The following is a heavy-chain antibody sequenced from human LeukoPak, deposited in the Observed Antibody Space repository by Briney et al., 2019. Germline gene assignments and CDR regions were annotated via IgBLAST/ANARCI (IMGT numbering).Heavy chain of an antibody. Sequence: SETLSLTCTVSGDSISSGSYYWSWIRQPAGKGLEWIGRIYTSGSTNYNPSLKSRVTIAVATSKNQFSLKLSSVTAADTAMYYCARGSGDSGSYSGAFDIWGQGTMVTVSS. CDR3: ARGSGDSGSYSGAFDI. V-gene: IGHV4-61*02. J-gene: IGHJ3*02. D-gene: IGHD1-26*01. CDR1: GDSISSGSYY. CDR2: IYTSGST.